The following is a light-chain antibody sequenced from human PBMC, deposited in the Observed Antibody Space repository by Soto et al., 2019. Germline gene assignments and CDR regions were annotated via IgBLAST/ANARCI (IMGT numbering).Light chain of an antibody. CDR2: AAS. J-gene: IGKJ2*01. CDR1: QGIGTW. CDR3: QQASTFPHT. V-gene: IGKV1-12*01. Sequence: DIPMTQSPSSVSASVGDTVTISCRASQGIGTWLAWYQQKPGKAPKLLIAAASSLQSGVPSRFSGSGSGTDFTLTISTLQPEDFATYYCQQASTFPHTFGQGTKLEIK.